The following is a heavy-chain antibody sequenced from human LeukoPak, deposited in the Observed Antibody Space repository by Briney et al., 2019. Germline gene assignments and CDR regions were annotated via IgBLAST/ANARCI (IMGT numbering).Heavy chain of an antibody. CDR1: GYTFTGYY. Sequence: ASVKVSCKASGYTFTGYYMHWVRQAPGQGLEWIGWINPNSGSTNYAQKFQGRVTMTRDTSISTAYMELSRLRSDDTAVYYCARDDSSGYIDYWGQGTLVTVSS. J-gene: IGHJ4*02. CDR2: INPNSGST. D-gene: IGHD3-22*01. CDR3: ARDDSSGYIDY. V-gene: IGHV1-2*02.